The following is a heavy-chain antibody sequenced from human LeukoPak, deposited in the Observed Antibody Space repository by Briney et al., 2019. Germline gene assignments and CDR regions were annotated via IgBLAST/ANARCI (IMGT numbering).Heavy chain of an antibody. CDR1: GYTFSSYG. CDR3: ARDLGIAVAGQFDY. J-gene: IGHJ4*02. V-gene: IGHV1-18*01. CDR2: ISAYNSNT. D-gene: IGHD6-19*01. Sequence: ASVKVSCKASGYTFSSYGIIWVRQAPGQGLDWMGWISAYNSNTNYAQNLQGRVTMTTDTSTSTAYMELRSLRSDDTAVYYCARDLGIAVAGQFDYWGQGTLVTVSS.